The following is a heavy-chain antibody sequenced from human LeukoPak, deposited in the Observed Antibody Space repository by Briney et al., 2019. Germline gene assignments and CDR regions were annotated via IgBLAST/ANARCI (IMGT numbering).Heavy chain of an antibody. CDR2: IRYDGSNK. D-gene: IGHD2-8*01. V-gene: IGHV3-30*02. Sequence: GGSLRLSCAASGFTFSSYGMHWVRQAPGKGLEWVAFIRYDGSNKYYADSVKGRFTISRDNSKNTLYLQMNSLRAEDTAVYYCARDRGYCTNGVCHNWFDPWGQGTLVTVSS. J-gene: IGHJ5*02. CDR1: GFTFSSYG. CDR3: ARDRGYCTNGVCHNWFDP.